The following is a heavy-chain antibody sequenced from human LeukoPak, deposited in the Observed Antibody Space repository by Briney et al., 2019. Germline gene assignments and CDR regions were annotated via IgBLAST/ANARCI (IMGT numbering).Heavy chain of an antibody. CDR2: IRYDGSNK. J-gene: IGHJ4*02. D-gene: IGHD6-19*01. Sequence: PGGSLGLSCAASGFTFSSYGMHWVRQAPGKGPEWVAFIRYDGSNKYYADSVKGRFTISRDNSKNTLYLQMNSLRAEDTAVYYCAKDAAVAGWFDYWGQGTLVTVSS. CDR3: AKDAAVAGWFDY. V-gene: IGHV3-30*02. CDR1: GFTFSSYG.